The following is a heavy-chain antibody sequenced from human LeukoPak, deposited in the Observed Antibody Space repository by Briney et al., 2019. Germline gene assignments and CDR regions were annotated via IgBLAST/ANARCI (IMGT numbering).Heavy chain of an antibody. CDR2: FDPEDGET. V-gene: IGHV1-24*01. J-gene: IGHJ4*02. D-gene: IGHD3-10*01. CDR1: GYTLTELS. CDR3: ARDYGSGSYYYKFDY. Sequence: ASVKVSCKVSGYTLTELSMHWVRQAPGKGLEWMGGFDPEDGETIYAQKFQGRVTMTEVTSTDTAYMELSSLRSEDTAVYYCARDYGSGSYYYKFDYWGQGTLVTVSS.